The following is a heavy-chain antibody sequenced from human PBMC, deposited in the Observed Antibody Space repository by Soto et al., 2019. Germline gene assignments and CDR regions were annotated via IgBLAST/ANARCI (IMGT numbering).Heavy chain of an antibody. J-gene: IGHJ6*02. CDR2: INSYNGNT. CDR3: VRDLGIPAPGIVGYKYGMDV. CDR1: GYRFTSYG. Sequence: ASVKVSCKASGYRFTSYGIVWVRQAPGQGLEWMAWINSYNGNTNYAQKIQGRVTVTTDTSTSTAHMELRSLRSDDTAVYYCVRDLGIPAPGIVGYKYGMDVWGQGTTVTVSS. V-gene: IGHV1-18*04. D-gene: IGHD6-13*01.